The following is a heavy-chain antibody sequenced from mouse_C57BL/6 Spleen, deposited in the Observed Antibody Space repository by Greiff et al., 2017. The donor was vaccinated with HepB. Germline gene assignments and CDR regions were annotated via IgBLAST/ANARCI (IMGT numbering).Heavy chain of an antibody. Sequence: QVQLQQPGAELVMPGASVKLSCKASGYTFTSYWMHWVKQRPGQGLEWIGEIDPSDSYTNYNQKFKGKSTLTVDKSSSTAYMQLSSLTSEDSAVYYCARRTLGYAMDYWGQGTSVTVSS. CDR1: GYTFTSYW. D-gene: IGHD4-1*01. V-gene: IGHV1-69*01. CDR2: IDPSDSYT. J-gene: IGHJ4*01. CDR3: ARRTLGYAMDY.